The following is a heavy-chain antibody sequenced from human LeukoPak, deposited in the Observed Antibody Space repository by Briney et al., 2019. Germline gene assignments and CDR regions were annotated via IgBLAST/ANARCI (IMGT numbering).Heavy chain of an antibody. J-gene: IGHJ4*02. V-gene: IGHV3-23*01. Sequence: GGTLRLSCAASGFTFSSYGMSWVRQAPGKGLEWVSAISGSGGSTYYADSVKGRFTISRDNSKNTMYLQMNSLRAEDTAVYYCAKALDSSGFDYWGQGTLVTVSS. CDR1: GFTFSSYG. CDR2: ISGSGGST. CDR3: AKALDSSGFDY. D-gene: IGHD3-22*01.